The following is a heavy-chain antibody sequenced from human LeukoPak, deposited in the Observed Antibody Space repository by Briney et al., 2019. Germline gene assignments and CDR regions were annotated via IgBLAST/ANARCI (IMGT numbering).Heavy chain of an antibody. CDR1: GFTFSSYA. CDR3: AKFPRGSSWYPLSY. CDR2: ISGSGGST. V-gene: IGHV3-23*01. J-gene: IGHJ4*02. Sequence: GGSLRLSCAASGFTFSSYAMSWVRQAPGKGLEWVSAISGSGGSTYYADSVKGRFTISRDNSKNTLYLQMSSLRAEDTAVYYCAKFPRGSSWYPLSYWGQGTLVTVSS. D-gene: IGHD6-13*01.